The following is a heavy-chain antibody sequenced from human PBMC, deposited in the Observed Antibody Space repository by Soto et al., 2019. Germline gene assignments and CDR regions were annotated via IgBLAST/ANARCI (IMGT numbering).Heavy chain of an antibody. J-gene: IGHJ4*02. Sequence: PGGSLRLSCAASGFTFSSYVMTWVRQAPGKGLEWVSGISGSSVMTYYADSVKGRFTISRDNSKNTLYLQMNSLRAEDTAVYYCAKSLSDSSGYQPLGFWGQGTLVTVSS. CDR3: AKSLSDSSGYQPLGF. V-gene: IGHV3-23*01. D-gene: IGHD3-22*01. CDR1: GFTFSSYV. CDR2: ISGSSVMT.